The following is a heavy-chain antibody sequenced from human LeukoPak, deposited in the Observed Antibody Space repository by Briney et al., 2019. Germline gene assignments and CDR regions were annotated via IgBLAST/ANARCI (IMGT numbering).Heavy chain of an antibody. CDR1: GYTFTSYD. CDR3: ARGPRGYDILTGYSYYYYMDV. V-gene: IGHV1-8*01. Sequence: ASVKVSCKASGYTFTSYDINWVRQATGQGLEWMGWMNPNSGNTGYAQKFQGRVTMTRNTSISTAYMELSSLRSEDTAVYYCARGPRGYDILTGYSYYYYMDVWGKGTTVTISS. J-gene: IGHJ6*03. D-gene: IGHD3-9*01. CDR2: MNPNSGNT.